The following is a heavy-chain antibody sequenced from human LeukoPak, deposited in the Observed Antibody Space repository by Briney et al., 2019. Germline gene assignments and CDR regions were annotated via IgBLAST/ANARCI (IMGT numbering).Heavy chain of an antibody. CDR1: GGSISSYY. V-gene: IGHV4-59*08. J-gene: IGHJ4*02. D-gene: IGHD6-13*01. CDR2: IYYSGST. CDR3: ARRGIAAAGIWFFDY. Sequence: SETLSLTCTVSGGSISSYYWSWIRQPAGKGLEWIGYIYYSGSTNYNPSLKSRVTISVDASKNQFSLKLSSVTAADTAVYYCARRGIAAAGIWFFDYWGQGTLVTVSS.